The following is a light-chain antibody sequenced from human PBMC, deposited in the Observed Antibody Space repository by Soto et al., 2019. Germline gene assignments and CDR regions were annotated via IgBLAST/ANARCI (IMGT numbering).Light chain of an antibody. CDR2: DAS. Sequence: DIQMTQSPSSLSASVGYRVTITCQASQNINNYLNWYQQKPGRAPKLLIYDASNLEAGVPSRFRGSGSGTDFTFTISSLQPDDFATYYCQQYNSYSRTFGQGTKVDI. CDR1: QNINNY. J-gene: IGKJ1*01. CDR3: QQYNSYSRT. V-gene: IGKV1-33*01.